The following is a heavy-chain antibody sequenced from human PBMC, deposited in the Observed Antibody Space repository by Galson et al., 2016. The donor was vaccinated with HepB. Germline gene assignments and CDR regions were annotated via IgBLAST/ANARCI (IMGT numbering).Heavy chain of an antibody. D-gene: IGHD3-10*01. V-gene: IGHV1-18*04. CDR3: ARDSRRDYFSGNSAFDY. CDR2: ISVYKGDRNT. Sequence: SVKVSCKASGYTFTNYGISWVRQAPGQGLEWMGWISVYKGDRNTNYAQKFKGRVTMTIDTSTSTAYMELRSLRSDDTAVYYCARDSRRDYFSGNSAFDYWGQGTLVTVSS. J-gene: IGHJ4*02. CDR1: GYTFTNYG.